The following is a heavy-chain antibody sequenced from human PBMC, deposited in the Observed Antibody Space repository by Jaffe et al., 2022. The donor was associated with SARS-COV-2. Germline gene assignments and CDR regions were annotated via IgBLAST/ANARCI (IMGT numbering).Heavy chain of an antibody. V-gene: IGHV3-48*02. J-gene: IGHJ4*02. Sequence: EVQLVESGGGLVQPGGSLRLSCAASGFTFSSYSMNWVRQAPGKGLEWVSYISSSSSTIYYADSVKGRFTISRDNAKNSLYLQMNSLRDEDTAVYYCARDRLVGATFLDYSHNDYWGQGTLVTVSS. D-gene: IGHD1-26*01. CDR2: ISSSSSTI. CDR1: GFTFSSYS. CDR3: ARDRLVGATFLDYSHNDY.